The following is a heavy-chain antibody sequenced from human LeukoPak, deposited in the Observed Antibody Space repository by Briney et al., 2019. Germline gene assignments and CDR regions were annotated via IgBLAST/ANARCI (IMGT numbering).Heavy chain of an antibody. CDR2: ITASGAAM. Sequence: GGSLRLSCAASGFTFSSYSMNWVRQAPGRGLEWVSHITASGAAMFYADSVKGRFTISRDNAKNSLYLQMNSLRDEDTAVYYCASSGSYRFDYWGQGTLVTVSS. D-gene: IGHD1-26*01. CDR3: ASSGSYRFDY. CDR1: GFTFSSYS. J-gene: IGHJ4*02. V-gene: IGHV3-48*02.